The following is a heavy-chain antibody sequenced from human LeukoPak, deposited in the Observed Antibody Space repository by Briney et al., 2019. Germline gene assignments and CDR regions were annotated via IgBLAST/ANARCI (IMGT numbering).Heavy chain of an antibody. CDR3: ARLYSSGWYSEGWFDP. D-gene: IGHD6-19*01. CDR2: IYYSGST. J-gene: IGHJ5*02. V-gene: IGHV4-59*01. CDR1: GGSISSYY. Sequence: SETLSLTCTVSGGSISSYYWSWIRQPPGKGLEWIGYIYYSGSTNYNPSLKSRVTISVDTSKNQFSLKLSSVTAADTAVYYCARLYSSGWYSEGWFDPWGQGTLVTASS.